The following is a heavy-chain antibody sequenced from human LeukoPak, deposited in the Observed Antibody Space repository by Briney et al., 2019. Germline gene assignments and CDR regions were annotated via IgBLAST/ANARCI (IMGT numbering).Heavy chain of an antibody. V-gene: IGHV3-15*01. CDR1: GFTFSNAW. D-gene: IGHD3-10*01. CDR2: IKSKTDGRTT. Sequence: PGGSLRLSCAASGFTFSNAWMSWVRQAPGKGLEWVGRIKSKTDGRTTDYAAPVEGRFTISRDDSKNTLYLQMNSLKTEDTAVYYCTTGDPMVRGVLDYWGQGTLVTVSS. J-gene: IGHJ4*02. CDR3: TTGDPMVRGVLDY.